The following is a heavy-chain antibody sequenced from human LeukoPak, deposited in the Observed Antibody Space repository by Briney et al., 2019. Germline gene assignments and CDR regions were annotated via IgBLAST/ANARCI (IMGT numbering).Heavy chain of an antibody. CDR3: ARVRLWGYGYYYYYMDV. J-gene: IGHJ6*03. CDR2: ISAYNGNT. CDR1: GYTFTSYG. V-gene: IGHV1-18*01. D-gene: IGHD5-18*01. Sequence: ASVKVSCKASGYTFTSYGISWVRQAPGQGLEWMGWISAYNGNTNYAQKLQGRVTMTTDTSTSTAYMELRSLRSDYTAVYYCARVRLWGYGYYYYYMDVWGKGTTVTVSS.